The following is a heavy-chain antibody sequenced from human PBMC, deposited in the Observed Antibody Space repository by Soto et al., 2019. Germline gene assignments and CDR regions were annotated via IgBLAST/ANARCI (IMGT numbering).Heavy chain of an antibody. J-gene: IGHJ6*03. CDR1: VSTFTSSA. CDR3: AAGPRKSYDFWSGYGSYYYYYMDV. D-gene: IGHD3-3*01. CDR2: IVVGSGNT. Sequence: SVKVSCKAYVSTFTSSAMQWVRQARGQRLEWIGWIVVGSGNTNYAQKFQERVTITRDMSTSTAYMELSSLRSEDTAVYYCAAGPRKSYDFWSGYGSYYYYYMDVWGQGTTVTVSS. V-gene: IGHV1-58*02.